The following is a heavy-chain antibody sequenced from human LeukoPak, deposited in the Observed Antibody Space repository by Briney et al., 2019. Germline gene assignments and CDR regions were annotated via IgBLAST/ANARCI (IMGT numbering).Heavy chain of an antibody. D-gene: IGHD5-18*01. V-gene: IGHV4-31*03. CDR1: GDSISSGSYY. CDR3: ARDKLYSYLDY. Sequence: SETLSLTCTVSGDSISSGSYYWSWIRQHPGKGLEWIGYIYYSGSTYYNPSLKSRVTISVDTSKNQFSLKLSSVTAADTAVYYCARDKLYSYLDYWGQGTLVTVSS. J-gene: IGHJ4*02. CDR2: IYYSGST.